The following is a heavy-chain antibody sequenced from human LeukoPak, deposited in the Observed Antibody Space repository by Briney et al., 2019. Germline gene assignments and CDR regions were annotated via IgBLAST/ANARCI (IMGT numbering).Heavy chain of an antibody. Sequence: GASVKVSCMASGYTFTGHYMHRVRQAPGQGLEWMGWFKPNSGDTNYAQKFQGRFTMTWDTSISTAYMELSRLRSDDTALYYCARDDEGRANFDYWGQGTLVTVSS. CDR3: ARDDEGRANFDY. CDR2: FKPNSGDT. CDR1: GYTFTGHY. J-gene: IGHJ4*02. V-gene: IGHV1-2*02.